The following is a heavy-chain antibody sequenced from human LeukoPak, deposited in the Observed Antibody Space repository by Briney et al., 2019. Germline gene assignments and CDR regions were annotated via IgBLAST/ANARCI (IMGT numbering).Heavy chain of an antibody. J-gene: IGHJ5*02. CDR1: GFTFSSYA. CDR2: ISGSGGST. V-gene: IGHV3-23*01. D-gene: IGHD6-13*01. CDR3: ARGNSSSWYFS. Sequence: GGSLRLSCAASGFTFSSYAMSWVRQAPGKGLEWVSAISGSGGSTYYADSVKGRFTISRDNSKNTLYLQMNSLRAEDTAVYYCARGNSSSWYFSWGQGTLVTVSS.